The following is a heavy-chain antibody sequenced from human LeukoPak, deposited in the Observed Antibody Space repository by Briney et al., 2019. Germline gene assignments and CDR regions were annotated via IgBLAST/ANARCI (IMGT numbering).Heavy chain of an antibody. CDR2: INGYGSST. Sequence: GGSLRLSCAASGFTFISYWMHWVRQAPGKGLVWVSRINGYGSSTDFADSVKGRFTISRDNAKNTLYLQMNSPRAEDTAVYYCARVSAYYDFWSGSSTFDYWGQGTLVTVSS. J-gene: IGHJ4*02. V-gene: IGHV3-74*01. CDR1: GFTFISYW. D-gene: IGHD3-3*01. CDR3: ARVSAYYDFWSGSSTFDY.